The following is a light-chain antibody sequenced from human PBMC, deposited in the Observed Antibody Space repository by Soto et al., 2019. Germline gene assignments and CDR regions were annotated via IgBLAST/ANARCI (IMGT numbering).Light chain of an antibody. CDR3: QQYNSYPKT. J-gene: IGKJ2*01. V-gene: IGKV1-5*03. Sequence: DIQMTQSPSTLSASVGDRVTITCRASQSISSWLAWYQQKPGKAPKLLIYMASILESGVPSRFSGRGSGTEFTLTISGLQPDDLGTYYCQQYNSYPKTFGEGTKLDI. CDR1: QSISSW. CDR2: MAS.